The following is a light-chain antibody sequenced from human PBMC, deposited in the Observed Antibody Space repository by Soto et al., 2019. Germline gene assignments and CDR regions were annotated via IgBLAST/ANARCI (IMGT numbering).Light chain of an antibody. CDR3: QRFNSFLWS. V-gene: IGKV1-5*01. J-gene: IGKJ1*01. CDR2: DVS. CDR1: QVFNNW. Sequence: DIQLTQSPATLSSSVGDRVTITCRASQVFNNWLAWYQQKPGKAPKLLIYDVSNLDSGVPSRFSGGGSGTEFTLTINMQHPDDFATYYCQRFNSFLWSFGQGTKVEIK.